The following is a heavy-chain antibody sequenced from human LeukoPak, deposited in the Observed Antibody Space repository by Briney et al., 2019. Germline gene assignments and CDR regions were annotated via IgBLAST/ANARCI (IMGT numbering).Heavy chain of an antibody. CDR3: ARQGSSGYYYVIDY. D-gene: IGHD3-22*01. CDR2: IYYSGST. J-gene: IGHJ4*02. Sequence: PSEALSLTCTVSGGSISSYYWSWIRQPPGKGLEWIGYIYYSGSTNYNPSLKSRVTISVDTSKNQFPLKLSSVTAADTAVYYCARQGSSGYYYVIDYWGQGTLVTVSS. V-gene: IGHV4-59*08. CDR1: GGSISSYY.